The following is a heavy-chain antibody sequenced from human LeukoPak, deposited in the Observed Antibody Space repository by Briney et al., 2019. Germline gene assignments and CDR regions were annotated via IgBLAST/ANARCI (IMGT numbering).Heavy chain of an antibody. CDR3: ARASPYDSSAYFDY. Sequence: LRLSCAASEFTFSDFYMSWIRQHPEKGLEWIGYISYSGSTYYNPSLKSRITISVDTSKNHFSLKLRSVTAADTAVYHCARASPYDSSAYFDYWGQGTLVTVSS. CDR1: EFTFSDFY. V-gene: IGHV4-31*02. D-gene: IGHD3-22*01. J-gene: IGHJ4*02. CDR2: ISYSGST.